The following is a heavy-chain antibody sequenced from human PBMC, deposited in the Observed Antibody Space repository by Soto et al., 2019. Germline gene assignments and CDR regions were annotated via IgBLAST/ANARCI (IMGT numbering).Heavy chain of an antibody. CDR1: GFTFSSYD. CDR3: ARDNPLSGGMDV. CDR2: IGTAGDT. D-gene: IGHD3-10*01. Sequence: EVQLVESGGGLVQPGGSLRLSCAASGFTFSSYDMHWVRQATGKGLEWVSAIGTAGDTYYPGSVKGRFTISRDNSNNTLYLQLNSLRAEDTAIYFCARDNPLSGGMDVWGQGTTVTVSS. V-gene: IGHV3-13*01. J-gene: IGHJ6*02.